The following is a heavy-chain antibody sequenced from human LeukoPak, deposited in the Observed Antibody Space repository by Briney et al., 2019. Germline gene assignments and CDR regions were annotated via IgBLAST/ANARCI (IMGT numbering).Heavy chain of an antibody. D-gene: IGHD6-19*01. CDR1: GFTFSSYA. V-gene: IGHV3-30-3*01. Sequence: QPGRSLRLSCAASGFTFSSYAMHWVRQAPGKGLEWVAVISYDGSNKYYADSVKGRFTIPRDNSKNTLYLQMNSLRAEDTAVYYCARELGSSGGSFDYWGQGTLVTVSS. J-gene: IGHJ4*02. CDR2: ISYDGSNK. CDR3: ARELGSSGGSFDY.